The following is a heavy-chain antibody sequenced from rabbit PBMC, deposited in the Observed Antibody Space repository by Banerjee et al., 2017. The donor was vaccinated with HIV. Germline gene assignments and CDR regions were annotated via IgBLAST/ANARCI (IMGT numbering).Heavy chain of an antibody. CDR3: ARDLAGAIGWNYNL. D-gene: IGHD4-1*01. CDR1: GFSFSTTYY. Sequence: QEQLEESGGDLVKPEGSLTLTCTASGFSFSTTYYMCWVRQAPGKGLELTACIYTDSDGTWYTSWVKGRFTISKTSSTTVTLQMTSLTAADTATYFCARDLAGAIGWNYNLWGQGTLVTVS. CDR2: IYTDSDGT. J-gene: IGHJ4*01. V-gene: IGHV1S45*01.